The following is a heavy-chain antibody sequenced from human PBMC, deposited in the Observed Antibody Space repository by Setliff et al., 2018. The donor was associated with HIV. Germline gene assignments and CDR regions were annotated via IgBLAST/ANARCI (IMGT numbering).Heavy chain of an antibody. J-gene: IGHJ4*02. V-gene: IGHV3-21*01. CDR3: ARDGLEGDMAGRQRTYAFGY. CDR2: IGTGGSYT. Sequence: GGSLRLSCSASGFTFSSHSMSWVRQAPGKGLEWVSFIGTGGSYTSYADSVKGRFTISRDNAQKSLYLQMNSLRAEDTAVYYCARDGLEGDMAGRQRTYAFGYWGQGTLVTVSS. D-gene: IGHD2-15*01. CDR1: GFTFSSHS.